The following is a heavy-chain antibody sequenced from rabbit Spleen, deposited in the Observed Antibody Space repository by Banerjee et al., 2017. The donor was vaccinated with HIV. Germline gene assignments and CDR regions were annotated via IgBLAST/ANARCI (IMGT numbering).Heavy chain of an antibody. D-gene: IGHD6-1*01. CDR3: VRDDGSYDYIDGYFNL. CDR1: GFSLSNIYY. Sequence: QSLEESGGDLVKPGASLTLTCTASGFSLSNIYYMCWVRQAPGKGLEWIACIYIGDGNTYYASWAKGRFTISKTSSTTVTLQMTSLTAADTATYFCVRDDGSYDYIDGYFNLWGPGTLVTVS. CDR2: IYIGDGNT. J-gene: IGHJ4*01. V-gene: IGHV1S40*01.